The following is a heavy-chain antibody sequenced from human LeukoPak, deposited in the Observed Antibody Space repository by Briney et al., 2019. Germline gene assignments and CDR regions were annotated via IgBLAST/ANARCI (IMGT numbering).Heavy chain of an antibody. V-gene: IGHV3-23*01. J-gene: IGHJ6*02. CDR3: TKAVITFGGVYYYYYYGMDV. D-gene: IGHD3-16*01. CDR1: GFTFSSYA. CDR2: IRGSGGST. Sequence: GGSLRLSCAASGFTFSSYAMTWVRQAPGKGLEWVSAIRGSGGSTYYADSVKGRVTISRDNSKNTLYLKMNSLRAEDTAVYYCTKAVITFGGVYYYYYYGMDVWGQGTTVTVSS.